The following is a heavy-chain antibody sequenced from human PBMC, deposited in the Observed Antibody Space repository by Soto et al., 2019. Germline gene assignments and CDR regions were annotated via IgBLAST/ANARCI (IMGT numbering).Heavy chain of an antibody. CDR3: ARSALGGVTMGKDAFDI. J-gene: IGHJ3*02. Sequence: GGSLRLSCAASGFTFSSYGMHWVRQAPGKGLEWVAVIWYDGSNKYYADSVKGRFTISRDNSKNTLYLQMNSLRAEDTAVYYCARSALGGVTMGKDAFDIWGQGTMVTVSS. CDR1: GFTFSSYG. CDR2: IWYDGSNK. V-gene: IGHV3-33*01. D-gene: IGHD3-16*01.